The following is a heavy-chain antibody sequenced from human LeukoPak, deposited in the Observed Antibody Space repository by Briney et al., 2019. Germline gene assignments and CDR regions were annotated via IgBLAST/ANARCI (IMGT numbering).Heavy chain of an antibody. CDR3: ARVRAAFSPHFDN. D-gene: IGHD2-15*01. Sequence: GGSLRLSLAASGITFRSYWMHLVRQAPRKGLMWVSRINSDGSITNYADSVKGRFTISRDNAKNTLYLQMNSLRAEDTAVYYCARVRAAFSPHFDNWGQGTLVTVSS. CDR1: GITFRSYW. V-gene: IGHV3-74*01. CDR2: INSDGSIT. J-gene: IGHJ4*02.